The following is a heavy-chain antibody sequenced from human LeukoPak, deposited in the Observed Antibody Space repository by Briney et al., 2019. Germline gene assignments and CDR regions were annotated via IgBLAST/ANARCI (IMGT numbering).Heavy chain of an antibody. Sequence: SETLSLTCAVYGGSFNGYYWSWIRQPPGKGLEWIGEINHSGSTNYNPSLKSRVTISVDTSKNQFSLKLSSVTAADTAVYYCARGEISVAPYIEGRNWFDPWGQGTLVTVSS. D-gene: IGHD3-16*02. CDR1: GGSFNGYY. CDR3: ARGEISVAPYIEGRNWFDP. CDR2: INHSGST. V-gene: IGHV4-34*01. J-gene: IGHJ5*02.